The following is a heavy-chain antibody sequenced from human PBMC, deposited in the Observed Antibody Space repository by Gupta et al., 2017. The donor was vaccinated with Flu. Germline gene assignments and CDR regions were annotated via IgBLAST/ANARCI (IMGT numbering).Heavy chain of an antibody. CDR1: A. D-gene: IGHD3-16*02. Sequence: AMSWVRQAPGKGLEWVSAISGSGGSTYYADSVKGRFTISRDNSKNTLYLQMNSLRAEDTAVYYCAKHLITFGGVIVSVVDYWGQGTLVTVSS. CDR2: ISGSGGST. J-gene: IGHJ4*02. CDR3: AKHLITFGGVIVSVVDY. V-gene: IGHV3-23*01.